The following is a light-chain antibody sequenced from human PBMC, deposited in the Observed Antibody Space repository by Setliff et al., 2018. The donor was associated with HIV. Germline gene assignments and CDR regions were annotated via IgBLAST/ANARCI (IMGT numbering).Light chain of an antibody. Sequence: LTQPASVSGSPGQSISISCTGTSSDVGSYNLVSWYQQHPGKAPKLMIYEVSKRPSGVSNRFSGSKSGNTASLTISGLQAEDETDYYCCSYAGSSTDVFGTGTKVTVL. V-gene: IGLV2-23*02. CDR2: EVS. CDR3: CSYAGSSTDV. CDR1: SSDVGSYNL. J-gene: IGLJ1*01.